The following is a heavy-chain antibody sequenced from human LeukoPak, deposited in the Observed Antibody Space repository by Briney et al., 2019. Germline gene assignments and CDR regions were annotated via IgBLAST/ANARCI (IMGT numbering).Heavy chain of an antibody. V-gene: IGHV3-66*02. D-gene: IGHD6-13*01. CDR2: IYSGGST. CDR3: ARDNSSSFDY. Sequence: PGGSLRLSCAASGFTVSSNYMSWVRQAPGKGLEWVSVIYSGGSTYYADSVKGRFTISRDNSKSTLYLQMNSLRAEDTAVYYCARDNSSSFDYWGQGTLVTVSS. CDR1: GFTVSSNY. J-gene: IGHJ4*02.